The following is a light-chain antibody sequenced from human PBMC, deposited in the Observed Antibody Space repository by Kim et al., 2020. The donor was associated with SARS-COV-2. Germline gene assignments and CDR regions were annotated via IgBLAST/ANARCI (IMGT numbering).Light chain of an antibody. CDR2: QDN. CDR1: NFGDKS. CDR3: QAWDSSTHNYV. V-gene: IGLV3-1*01. Sequence: PGQTCSMTCSGYNFGDKSVSWYQQKPGQAPVVVISQDNQRPSGIPERFSGSNSGNTATLTISGTQAMDEADYYCQAWDSSTHNYVFGAGTKVTVL. J-gene: IGLJ1*01.